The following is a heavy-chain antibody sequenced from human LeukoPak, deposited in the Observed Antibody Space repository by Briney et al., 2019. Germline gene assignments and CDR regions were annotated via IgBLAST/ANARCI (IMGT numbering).Heavy chain of an antibody. Sequence: GGSLRLSCTDSGFTFNSYWMHWVRQAPGKGLVWVSHITTDGSGTSYADSVKGRFTISRDNSKNTLYLQMNSLRAEDTAVYYCAKDRGAYGDSSYYFDYWGQGTLVTVSP. CDR1: GFTFNSYW. CDR3: AKDRGAYGDSSYYFDY. CDR2: ITTDGSGT. D-gene: IGHD4-17*01. J-gene: IGHJ4*02. V-gene: IGHV3-74*01.